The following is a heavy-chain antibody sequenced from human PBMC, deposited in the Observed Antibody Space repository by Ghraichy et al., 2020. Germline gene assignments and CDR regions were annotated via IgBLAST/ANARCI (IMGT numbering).Heavy chain of an antibody. J-gene: IGHJ6*02. D-gene: IGHD4-17*01. CDR3: AKDRGDYGSVYPYYYYGMDV. V-gene: IGHV3-30*18. CDR1: GFTFSSYG. CDR2: ISYDGSNK. Sequence: GGSLRLSCAASGFTFSSYGMHWVRQAPGKGLEWVAVISYDGSNKYYADSVKGRFTISRDNSKNTLYLQMNSLRAEDTAVYYCAKDRGDYGSVYPYYYYGMDVWGQGTTVTVSS.